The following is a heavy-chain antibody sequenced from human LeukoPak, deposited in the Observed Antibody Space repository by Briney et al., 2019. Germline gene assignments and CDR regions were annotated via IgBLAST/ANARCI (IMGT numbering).Heavy chain of an antibody. D-gene: IGHD6-13*01. CDR2: IYTSGST. V-gene: IGHV4-4*07. Sequence: SETLSLTCSVSGGFISSYYWSWIRQPAGKGLEWIGRIYTSGSTNYNPSLKSRVTMSVDTSKNQFSLNLSSVTAADTAVYYCAGTSSSWYQKIDYWGQGTLVTVSS. J-gene: IGHJ4*02. CDR3: AGTSSSWYQKIDY. CDR1: GGFISSYY.